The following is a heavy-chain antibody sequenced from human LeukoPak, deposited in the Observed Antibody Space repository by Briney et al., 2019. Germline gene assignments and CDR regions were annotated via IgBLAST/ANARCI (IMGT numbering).Heavy chain of an antibody. Sequence: GGSLRLSCAASGFTFSDYYMTWIRQAPGKRLEWVSYISGISSNIQYADSVKGRFTISRDNAKNSLYLQMNSLRAEDTAVYYCARGYYDSSGYYYRLDYFDYWGQGTLVTVSS. D-gene: IGHD3-22*01. J-gene: IGHJ4*02. CDR1: GFTFSDYY. CDR3: ARGYYDSSGYYYRLDYFDY. V-gene: IGHV3-11*04. CDR2: ISGISSNI.